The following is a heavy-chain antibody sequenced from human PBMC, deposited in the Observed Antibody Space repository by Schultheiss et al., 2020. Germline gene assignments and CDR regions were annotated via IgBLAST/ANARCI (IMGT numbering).Heavy chain of an antibody. Sequence: SETLSLTCAVSGGSISSGGYSWSWIRQPPGKGLEWIGYIYHSGSTYYNPSLKSRVTISVDTSKNQFSLKLSSVTAADTAVYYCASQIAAAVDYWGQGTLVTVSS. J-gene: IGHJ4*02. CDR1: GGSISSGGYS. V-gene: IGHV4-30-2*01. CDR2: IYHSGST. CDR3: ASQIAAAVDY. D-gene: IGHD6-13*01.